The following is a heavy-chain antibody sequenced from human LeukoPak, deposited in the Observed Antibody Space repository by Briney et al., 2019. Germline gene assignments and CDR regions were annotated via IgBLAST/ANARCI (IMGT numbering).Heavy chain of an antibody. V-gene: IGHV3-21*01. D-gene: IGHD5-18*01. CDR2: ISSSSSYI. J-gene: IGHJ4*02. CDR3: ARDRGQIQLGY. CDR1: GFTFSSYG. Sequence: GGSLRLSCAASGFTFSSYGMHWVRQAPGKGLEWVSSISSSSSYIYYADSVKGRFTISRDNAKNSLYLQMNSLRAEDTAVYYCARDRGQIQLGYWGQGTLVTASS.